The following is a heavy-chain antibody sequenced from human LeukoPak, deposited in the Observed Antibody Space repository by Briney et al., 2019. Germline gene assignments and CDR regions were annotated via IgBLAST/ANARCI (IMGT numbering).Heavy chain of an antibody. CDR1: GYSISSGYY. D-gene: IGHD5-18*01. J-gene: IGHJ4*02. V-gene: IGHV4-38-2*01. CDR2: IYHSGST. Sequence: SETLSLTCAVSGYSISSGYYWGWIRQPPGKGLEWIGSIYHSGSTYYNPSLKSRVNISVDTSKNQFSLKLSSVTAADTAVYYCARLSEYSYGYVGLWGQGTLVTVSS. CDR3: ARLSEYSYGYVGL.